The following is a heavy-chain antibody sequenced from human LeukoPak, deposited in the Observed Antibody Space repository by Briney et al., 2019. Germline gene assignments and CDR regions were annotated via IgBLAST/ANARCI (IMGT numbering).Heavy chain of an antibody. Sequence: PSETLSLTCAVYGGSFSGYYWSWIRQPPGKGLEWIGEINHSGSTNYNPSLKSRVTISVDTSKNQFSLKLSSVTAADTAVYYCARARFHDFWSGHYYYMDVWGKGTTVTVSS. J-gene: IGHJ6*03. CDR1: GGSFSGYY. CDR3: ARARFHDFWSGHYYYMDV. V-gene: IGHV4-34*01. D-gene: IGHD3-3*01. CDR2: INHSGST.